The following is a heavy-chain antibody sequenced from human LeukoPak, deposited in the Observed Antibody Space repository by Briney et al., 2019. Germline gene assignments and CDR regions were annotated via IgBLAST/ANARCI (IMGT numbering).Heavy chain of an antibody. CDR2: IIPIFGTA. Sequence: GASVKVSCKASGGTFSSYAISWVRQAPGQGLEWMGGIIPIFGTANYAQRFQGRVTITADESTSTAYMELSSLRSEDTAVYYCARDNFGVTTRRIGMDVWGQGTTDTVSS. D-gene: IGHD4-11*01. V-gene: IGHV1-69*13. CDR1: GGTFSSYA. CDR3: ARDNFGVTTRRIGMDV. J-gene: IGHJ6*02.